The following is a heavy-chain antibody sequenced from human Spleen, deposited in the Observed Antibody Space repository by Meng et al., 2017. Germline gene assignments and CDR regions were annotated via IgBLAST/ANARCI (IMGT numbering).Heavy chain of an antibody. V-gene: IGHV1-2*06. CDR3: ARDEDISAAGKLFGDY. D-gene: IGHD6-25*01. CDR2: INPKSGDT. J-gene: IGHJ4*02. CDR1: GYTFPDYY. Sequence: QVPGVQSGAEVKKPGASVKVSCKASGYTFPDYYLHWVRRAPGQGLEWMGRINPKSGDTHYAQKFQGRVTMTGDTSISTAYMELSGLRSDDTAMYYCARDEDISAAGKLFGDYWGQGTLVTVSS.